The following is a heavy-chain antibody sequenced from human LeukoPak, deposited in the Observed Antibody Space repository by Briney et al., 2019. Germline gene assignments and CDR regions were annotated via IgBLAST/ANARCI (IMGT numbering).Heavy chain of an antibody. CDR2: IKSKTDGGTT. CDR1: GFTFSSYA. J-gene: IGHJ4*02. D-gene: IGHD4-17*01. Sequence: GGSLRLSCAASGFTFSSYAMSWVRQAPGKGLEWVGRIKSKTDGGTTDYAAPVKGRFTISRDDSKNTLYLQMNSLKTEDTAVYYCTTDAEVETVTTGYFDYWGQGTLVTVSS. CDR3: TTDAEVETVTTGYFDY. V-gene: IGHV3-15*01.